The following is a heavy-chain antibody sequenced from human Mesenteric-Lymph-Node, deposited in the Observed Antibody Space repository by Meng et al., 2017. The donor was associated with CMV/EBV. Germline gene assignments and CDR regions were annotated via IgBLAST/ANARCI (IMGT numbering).Heavy chain of an antibody. CDR3: ARTTLSGHYYFDY. CDR2: IYYSGST. J-gene: IGHJ4*02. D-gene: IGHD1-1*01. Sequence: SETLSLTCTVSGGSVSSGSYYWSWIRQPPGKGLEWIGYIYYSGSTNYNPSLKSRVTISVDTSKNQFSLKLSSVTAADTAVYYCARTTLSGHYYFDYWGQGTLVTVSS. CDR1: GGSVSSGSYY. V-gene: IGHV4-61*01.